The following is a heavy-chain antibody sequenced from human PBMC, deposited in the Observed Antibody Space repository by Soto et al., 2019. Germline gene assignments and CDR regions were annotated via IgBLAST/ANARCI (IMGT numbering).Heavy chain of an antibody. Sequence: GGSLRLSCAASGFTFSNAWMSWVRQAPGKGLEWVGRIKSKTDGGTTDYAAPVKGRFTISRDDSKNTLYLQMNSLKTEDTAVYYCPPPRAARRYFDYWGQGTLVTVSS. J-gene: IGHJ4*02. CDR3: PPPRAARRYFDY. CDR2: IKSKTDGGTT. CDR1: GFTFSNAW. V-gene: IGHV3-15*01. D-gene: IGHD6-13*01.